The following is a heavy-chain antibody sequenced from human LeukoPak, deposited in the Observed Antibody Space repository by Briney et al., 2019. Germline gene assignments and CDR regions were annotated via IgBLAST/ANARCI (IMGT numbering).Heavy chain of an antibody. D-gene: IGHD3-10*01. CDR3: ASHPYGSGSYLVY. Sequence: GGSLRLSCAASGFTFNEYAMHWVRQAPGKGLEWISSINWKSDNIAYVDSVKGRFTISRDNAKNSLYLQMNSLRAEDTAVYYCASHPYGSGSYLVYWGQGTLVTVSS. CDR2: INWKSDNI. CDR1: GFTFNEYA. V-gene: IGHV3-9*01. J-gene: IGHJ4*02.